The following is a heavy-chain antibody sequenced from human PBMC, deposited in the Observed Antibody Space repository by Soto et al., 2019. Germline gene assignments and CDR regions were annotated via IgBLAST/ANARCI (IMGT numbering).Heavy chain of an antibody. Sequence: QVQLVQSGAEVKKPGSSVKVSCKASGGTFGSYAFSWVRQAPGQGLEWMGGIIPVSGAAHYAQKFQDRVTITADESTSTAYMELSSLSSQDTAVYYCATALGCRSTSCTLDYWGQGTRVSVSS. D-gene: IGHD2-2*01. CDR1: GGTFGSYA. CDR3: ATALGCRSTSCTLDY. CDR2: IIPVSGAA. J-gene: IGHJ4*02. V-gene: IGHV1-69*01.